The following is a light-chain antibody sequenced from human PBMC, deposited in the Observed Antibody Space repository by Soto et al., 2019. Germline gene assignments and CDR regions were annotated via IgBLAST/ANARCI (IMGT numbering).Light chain of an antibody. V-gene: IGKV1-39*01. CDR1: QSVSGY. CDR3: QQSYSAPYT. CDR2: AAS. Sequence: DIQMTQSPSSLSTSVGDRVTITCRASQSVSGYLNWYQQKPGKAPNLLIYAASSLQSGVPSRFSGSGFGTDFTLTISSLQPEDFATYYCQQSYSAPYTFGQGTKLDIK. J-gene: IGKJ2*01.